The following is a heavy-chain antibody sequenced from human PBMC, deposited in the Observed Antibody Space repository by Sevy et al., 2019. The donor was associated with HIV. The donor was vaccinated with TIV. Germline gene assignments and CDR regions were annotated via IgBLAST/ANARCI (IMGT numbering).Heavy chain of an antibody. V-gene: IGHV4-31*01. CDR3: ARGRSAVATYYTWSTVAGYYFDY. D-gene: IGHD6-19*01. CDR1: GDSISSGANY. J-gene: IGHJ4*02. Sequence: SETLSLTCTVSGDSISSGANYWGWIRQHPVKGLEWIGYIHYSGSTYDNPSLKSPITMSVDTSKNQFSRKLRSVTAADTAVYYCARGRSAVATYYTWSTVAGYYFDYWGQGTLVTVSS. CDR2: IHYSGST.